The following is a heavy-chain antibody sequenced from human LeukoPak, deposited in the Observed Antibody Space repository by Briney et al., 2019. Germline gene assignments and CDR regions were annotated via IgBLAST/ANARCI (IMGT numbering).Heavy chain of an antibody. D-gene: IGHD3-9*01. V-gene: IGHV4-59*08. J-gene: IGHJ6*02. CDR3: ASSDILTGLPQVDV. Sequence: PSETLSLTCTVSGGSISSYYWSWIRQPPWKGLEWIGYIYYSGSTNYNPSLKSRVTISVDTSKNQFSLKLSSVTAADTAVYYCASSDILTGLPQVDVWGQGTTVTVSS. CDR2: IYYSGST. CDR1: GGSISSYY.